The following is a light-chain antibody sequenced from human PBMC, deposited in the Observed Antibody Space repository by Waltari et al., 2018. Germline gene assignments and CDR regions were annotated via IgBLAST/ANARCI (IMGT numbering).Light chain of an antibody. CDR2: WAS. J-gene: IGKJ2*01. V-gene: IGKV4-1*01. CDR1: RSIVLSSNGRCY. CDR3: LQYYTNPYT. Sequence: IVMPQSPDSLPVSLGERATLNCKSRRSIVLSSNGRCYLAWYQQRPGQSPTLIFSWASTRGSGVPDRFFASGSGTDFTLTISSLQPEDVAVYYCLQYYTNPYTFGQGTKLEIK.